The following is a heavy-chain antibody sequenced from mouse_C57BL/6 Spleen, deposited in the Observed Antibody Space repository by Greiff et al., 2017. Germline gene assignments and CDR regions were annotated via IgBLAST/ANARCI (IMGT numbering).Heavy chain of an antibody. V-gene: IGHV2-2*01. CDR2: IWSGGST. J-gene: IGHJ1*03. CDR1: GFSLTSYG. Sequence: VQLQQSGPGLVQPSQSLSITCTVSGFSLTSYGVHWVRQSPGKGLEWLGVIWSGGSTDYNAAFISRLSISKDNSKSQVFFKMNSLQADDTAIYYCARETTVVATSHWNFDVWGTGTTVTVSS. D-gene: IGHD1-1*01. CDR3: ARETTVVATSHWNFDV.